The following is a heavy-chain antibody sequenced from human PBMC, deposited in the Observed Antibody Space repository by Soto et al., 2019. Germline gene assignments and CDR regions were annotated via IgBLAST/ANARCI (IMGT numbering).Heavy chain of an antibody. J-gene: IGHJ6*02. CDR2: IYYSGNT. Sequence: PSETLSLTCTVSGGSISSGDYYWGWIRQPPGKGLEWIGYIYYSGNTYYNPSLKSRVTISVDTSKNQLSLKLSSVTVADTAVYYCARVEGSGGAYYYYYGMDVWGQGTTVTVSS. V-gene: IGHV4-30-4*01. CDR3: ARVEGSGGAYYYYYGMDV. D-gene: IGHD3-10*01. CDR1: GGSISSGDYY.